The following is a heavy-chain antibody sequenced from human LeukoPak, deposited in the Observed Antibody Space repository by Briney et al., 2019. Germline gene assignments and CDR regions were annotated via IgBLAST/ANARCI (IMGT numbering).Heavy chain of an antibody. CDR2: ISSSGTT. Sequence: GGSLSLSCLASGFSFSTSAMSWVRQAAGKGLEWVSAISSSGTTHYADSVKGRFTISRDNAKNSLYLQMNSLRAEDTAVYYCARESGEAFDIWGQGTMVTVSS. D-gene: IGHD3-10*01. J-gene: IGHJ3*02. V-gene: IGHV3-69-1*02. CDR1: GFSFSTSA. CDR3: ARESGEAFDI.